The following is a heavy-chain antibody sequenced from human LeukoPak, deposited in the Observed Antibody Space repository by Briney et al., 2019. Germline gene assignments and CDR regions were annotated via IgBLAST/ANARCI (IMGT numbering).Heavy chain of an antibody. J-gene: IGHJ4*02. Sequence: SETLSLTCTVSGGPISSYYWSWIRQPPGKGLEWIGYVHYSGSTSYNPSLKSRVTISVDTSKNQFSLKLSSVTAADTAVYYCARDAYSSSHLDYWGQGTLVTVSS. V-gene: IGHV4-59*01. CDR2: VHYSGST. D-gene: IGHD6-13*01. CDR3: ARDAYSSSHLDY. CDR1: GGPISSYY.